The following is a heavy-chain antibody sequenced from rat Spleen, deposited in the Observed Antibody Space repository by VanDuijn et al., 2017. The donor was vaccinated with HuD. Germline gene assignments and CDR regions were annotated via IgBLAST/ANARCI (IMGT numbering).Heavy chain of an antibody. CDR1: GFSLTSYT. J-gene: IGHJ2*01. V-gene: IGHV2-6*01. D-gene: IGHD5-1*01. CDR2: ISSGGTP. Sequence: QVQLKESGPGLVQPSQTLSLTCTVSGFSLTSYTISWVRQPPGKGLEWIAAISSGGTPYYNSTLKSRLSFSRDTSKSQLFLKMNSLQTEDTATYYCTRERNWAFDHWGQGVVVTVSS. CDR3: TRERNWAFDH.